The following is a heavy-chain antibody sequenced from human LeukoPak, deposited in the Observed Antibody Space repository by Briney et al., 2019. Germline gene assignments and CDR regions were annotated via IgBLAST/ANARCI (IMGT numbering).Heavy chain of an antibody. Sequence: SETLSLTCAVSGYSIISGDYWGWIRLPPGKGLEWIGSIYHSGSTYYNPSLKSRVTMSVDTSNSQFSLKLTSVTAADTAVYYCASKGKLHSSYYYLDVWGIGTTVTVSS. CDR2: IYHSGST. CDR3: ASKGKLHSSYYYLDV. D-gene: IGHD1-7*01. CDR1: GYSIISGDY. V-gene: IGHV4-38-2*01. J-gene: IGHJ6*03.